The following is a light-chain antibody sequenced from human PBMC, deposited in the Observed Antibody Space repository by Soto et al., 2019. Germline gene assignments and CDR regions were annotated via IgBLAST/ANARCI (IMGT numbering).Light chain of an antibody. J-gene: IGKJ1*01. CDR3: QQSYSSPPT. CDR2: AAS. CDR1: QSISNH. V-gene: IGKV1-39*01. Sequence: DIQMTQSPSSLSASVEDRVIITCRTSQSISNHLNWYQQKPGKAPKLLIFAASSVQSGVPSRFSGSISGPDFTLTISSLQPEDFATYYCQQSYSSPPTFGQGTKVDIK.